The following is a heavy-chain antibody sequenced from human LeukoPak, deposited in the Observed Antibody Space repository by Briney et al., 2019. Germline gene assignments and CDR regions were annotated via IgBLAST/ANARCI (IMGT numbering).Heavy chain of an antibody. V-gene: IGHV3-53*01. D-gene: IGHD1-26*01. CDR2: IYSGGST. CDR1: GFTVSSNY. CDR3: ARKQWELGAFDI. Sequence: SGGSLRLSCAASGFTVSSNYMSWVRQAPGKGLEWVSVIYSGGSTYYADSVRGRFTISRDNSKNTLYLQMNSLRAEDTAVYYCARKQWELGAFDIWGQGAMVTVSS. J-gene: IGHJ3*02.